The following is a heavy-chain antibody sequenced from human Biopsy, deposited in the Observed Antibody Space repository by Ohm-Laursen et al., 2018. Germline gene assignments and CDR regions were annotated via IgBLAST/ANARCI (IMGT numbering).Heavy chain of an antibody. CDR2: IYYSVMT. D-gene: IGHD4-11*01. Sequence: TLTLTCALSGDSVTKYYWSWIRQPPGKGLEWIGHIYYSVMTNYNPSLQSRVSISVDTSRNQVSLTLSSVTAADTAVYYCARDSGILNYGNFKYYHYYGMDVWGQGTKVTVSS. V-gene: IGHV4-59*02. CDR3: ARDSGILNYGNFKYYHYYGMDV. CDR1: GDSVTKYY. J-gene: IGHJ6*02.